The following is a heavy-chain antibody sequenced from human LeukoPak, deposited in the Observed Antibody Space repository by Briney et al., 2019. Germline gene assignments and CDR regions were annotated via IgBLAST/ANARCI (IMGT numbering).Heavy chain of an antibody. CDR1: GYTFTSYD. D-gene: IGHD3-22*01. V-gene: IGHV1-8*01. Sequence: ASVKVSCKASGYTFTSYDINWVRQATGQGLEWMGWMNPNSGNTGYAQKFQGRVTMTRNTSISTAYMELSSLRSEDTAVYYCARRGYYYDSSGYYRHDYWGQGTLVTVSS. J-gene: IGHJ4*02. CDR3: ARRGYYYDSSGYYRHDY. CDR2: MNPNSGNT.